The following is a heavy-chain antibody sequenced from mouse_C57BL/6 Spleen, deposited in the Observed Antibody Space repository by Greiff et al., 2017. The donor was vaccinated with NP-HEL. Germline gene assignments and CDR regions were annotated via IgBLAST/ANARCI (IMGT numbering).Heavy chain of an antibody. CDR1: GYSITSGYY. V-gene: IGHV3-6*01. D-gene: IGHD1-1*01. CDR2: ISYDGSN. Sequence: ESGPGLVKPSQSLSLTCSVTGYSITSGYYWNWIRQFPGNKLEWMGYISYDGSNNYNPSLKNRISITRDTSKNQFFLKLNSVTTEDTATYYCARDPRGSWFAYWGQGTLVTVSA. CDR3: ARDPRGSWFAY. J-gene: IGHJ3*01.